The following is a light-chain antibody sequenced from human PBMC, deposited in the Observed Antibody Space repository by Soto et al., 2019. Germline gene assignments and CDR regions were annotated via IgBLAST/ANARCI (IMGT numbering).Light chain of an antibody. CDR1: SSDVGGYDY. CDR2: EVS. J-gene: IGLJ1*01. V-gene: IGLV2-14*01. CDR3: SSYSISTAYL. Sequence: QSALTQPASVSGSPGQSITISCTGTSSDVGGYDYVSWYQLHPGKAPKLMVFEVSNRPSGASYRFSGSKSGNTASLTISGLQAEDEADYFCSSYSISTAYLFGTGTKVTVL.